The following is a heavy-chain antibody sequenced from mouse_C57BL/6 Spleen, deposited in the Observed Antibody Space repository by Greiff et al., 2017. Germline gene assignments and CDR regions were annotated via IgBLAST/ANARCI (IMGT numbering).Heavy chain of an antibody. D-gene: IGHD2-3*01. J-gene: IGHJ3*01. Sequence: QVQLQQPGAELVKPGASVKMSCKASGYTFTSYWITWVKQRPGQGLEWIGDIYPGSGSTNYNEKFKSKATLTVDTSSSTAYMQLSSLTSEDSAVYYCARWGLLREDWFAYGGQGTLVTVSA. CDR1: GYTFTSYW. CDR3: ARWGLLREDWFAY. CDR2: IYPGSGST. V-gene: IGHV1-55*01.